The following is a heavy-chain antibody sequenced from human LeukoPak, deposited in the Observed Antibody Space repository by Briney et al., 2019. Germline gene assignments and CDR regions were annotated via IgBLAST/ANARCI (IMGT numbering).Heavy chain of an antibody. CDR1: GGSISSRGYY. Sequence: SETLSLTCTVSGGSISSRGYYWGWIRQPRGKGLEWIASIYYSGSTYYNPSLKSRVTISVDTSKNQLSLKLSSLTAADTAVYYCARHEYSGSYYGLSWFDPWGQGTLVTVSS. D-gene: IGHD1-26*01. CDR2: IYYSGST. V-gene: IGHV4-39*01. CDR3: ARHEYSGSYYGLSWFDP. J-gene: IGHJ5*02.